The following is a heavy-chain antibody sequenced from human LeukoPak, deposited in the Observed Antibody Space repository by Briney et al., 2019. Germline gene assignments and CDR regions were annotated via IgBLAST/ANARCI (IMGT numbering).Heavy chain of an antibody. J-gene: IGHJ4*02. CDR1: GITLSNYG. Sequence: GGSLRLSCAVSGITLSNYGMSWVRQVPGKGLEWVAVVSSDGGTTYYADSVKGRFTISRDNSKNTLYLQMNSLRGEDTAIYYCTKESATGSRYSFDYWGQGTLVTVSS. CDR2: VSSDGGTT. CDR3: TKESATGSRYSFDY. D-gene: IGHD2-15*01. V-gene: IGHV3-30*18.